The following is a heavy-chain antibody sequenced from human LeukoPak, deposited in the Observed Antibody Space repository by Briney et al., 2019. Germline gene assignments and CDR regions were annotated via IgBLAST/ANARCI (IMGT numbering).Heavy chain of an antibody. J-gene: IGHJ4*02. CDR2: IKQDGREK. V-gene: IGHV3-7*02. CDR1: GFTFTCCW. D-gene: IGHD1-26*01. CDR3: ARVPGRTRYFDS. Sequence: GGSLRLSCEASGFTFTCCWMSWVRQTPGKGLEWVASIKQDGREKFYADSVKGRFTISRDNAKNSLYLQVNSLRAEDTAVYYCARVPGRTRYFDSWGQGILVTVSS.